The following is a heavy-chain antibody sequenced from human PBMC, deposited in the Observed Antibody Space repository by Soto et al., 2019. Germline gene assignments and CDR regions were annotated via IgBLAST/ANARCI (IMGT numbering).Heavy chain of an antibody. J-gene: IGHJ4*02. V-gene: IGHV2-5*02. CDR1: GFSLTTSGVG. D-gene: IGHD3-10*01. Sequence: QITLKESGPPLVRPTQTLTLTCTFSGFSLTTSGVGVGWIRQPPGKALEWLAVIYWDDDKRYSSSLKSRLTITKDTSKNQVVLTMTNMDPVDTATYYCAHHPYYGLGSYSFDYWGQGTLFTVSS. CDR2: IYWDDDK. CDR3: AHHPYYGLGSYSFDY.